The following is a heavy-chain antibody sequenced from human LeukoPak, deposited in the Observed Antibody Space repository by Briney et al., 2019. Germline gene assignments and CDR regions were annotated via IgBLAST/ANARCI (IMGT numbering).Heavy chain of an antibody. CDR1: GGSFSGYY. D-gene: IGHD3-22*01. J-gene: IGHJ4*02. CDR3: ARGLRNYYDSSGYYRRY. V-gene: IGHV4-34*01. Sequence: SETLSLTCAVYGGSFSGYYWSWIRQPPGKGLEWIGEINHSGSTNYNPSLKSRVTISVDTSKNQFSLKLSSVTAADTAVYYCARGLRNYYDSSGYYRRYWGQGTLVTVSS. CDR2: INHSGST.